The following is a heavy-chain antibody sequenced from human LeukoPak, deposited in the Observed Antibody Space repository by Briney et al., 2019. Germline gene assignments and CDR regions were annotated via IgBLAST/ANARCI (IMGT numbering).Heavy chain of an antibody. J-gene: IGHJ6*03. CDR1: GFSLSTSGVG. Sequence: SGPTLVNPTQTLTLTCTFSGFSLSTSGVGVGWIRQPPGKALEWLALIYSNDDKRYSPSLKSRLTITKDTSKDQVVLTMTNMDPVDTATYFCAHSIAAAGIGGYYYMDVWGKGTTVTISS. V-gene: IGHV2-5*01. D-gene: IGHD6-13*01. CDR3: AHSIAAAGIGGYYYMDV. CDR2: IYSNDDK.